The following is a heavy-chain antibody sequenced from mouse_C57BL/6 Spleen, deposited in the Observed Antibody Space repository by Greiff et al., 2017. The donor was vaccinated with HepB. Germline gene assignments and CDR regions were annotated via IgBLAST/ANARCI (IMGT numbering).Heavy chain of an antibody. CDR1: GYSITSGYY. V-gene: IGHV3-6*01. CDR2: ISYDGSN. Sequence: DVKVEESGPGLVKPSQSLSLTCSVTGYSITSGYYWNWIRQFPGNKLEWMGYISYDGSNNYNPSLKNRISITRDTSKNQFFLKLYSVTTEDTATYYCARDYDYDGKFAYWGQGTLVTVSA. CDR3: ARDYDYDGKFAY. D-gene: IGHD2-4*01. J-gene: IGHJ3*01.